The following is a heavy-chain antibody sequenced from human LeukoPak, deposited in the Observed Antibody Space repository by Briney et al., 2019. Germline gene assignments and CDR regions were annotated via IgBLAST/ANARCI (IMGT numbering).Heavy chain of an antibody. V-gene: IGHV1-2*02. Sequence: WASVKVSCKASGYTFTGYYMHWVRQAPGQGLEWMGWVNPNSGGTNYAQKFQGRVTMTRDTSISTAYMELSRLRSDDTAVYYCARDSYYDSSGRLGYWGQGTLVTVSS. D-gene: IGHD3-22*01. J-gene: IGHJ4*02. CDR2: VNPNSGGT. CDR3: ARDSYYDSSGRLGY. CDR1: GYTFTGYY.